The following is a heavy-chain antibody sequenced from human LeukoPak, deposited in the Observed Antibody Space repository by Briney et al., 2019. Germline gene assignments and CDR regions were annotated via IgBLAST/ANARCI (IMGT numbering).Heavy chain of an antibody. J-gene: IGHJ4*01. V-gene: IGHV3-30*10. CDR3: VIAAADTAY. CDR1: GFTFSNYP. D-gene: IGHD6-13*01. Sequence: GGSLRLSCAASGFTFSNYPLHWVRQAPGKGLEWVAVVSFDGNTKHYIVSVKGRFTISRDNSKNTLYLQMNSLRVEDTSIYYCVIAAADTAYWGQGALVTVSS. CDR2: VSFDGNTK.